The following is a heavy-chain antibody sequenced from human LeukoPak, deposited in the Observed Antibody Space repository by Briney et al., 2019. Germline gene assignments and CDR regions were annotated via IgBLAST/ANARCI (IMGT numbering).Heavy chain of an antibody. CDR3: AVTTGTTDYFDY. CDR2: FDPEDGET. D-gene: IGHD1-1*01. CDR1: GYTLTELS. Sequence: GASVKVSCKVSGYTLTELSMHWVRQAPGKGLEWMGGFDPEDGETIYAQKFQGRVTMTEDTSTDTAYMELSSLRSEDTAVYYCAVTTGTTDYFDYWGQGTLVTVSS. V-gene: IGHV1-24*01. J-gene: IGHJ4*02.